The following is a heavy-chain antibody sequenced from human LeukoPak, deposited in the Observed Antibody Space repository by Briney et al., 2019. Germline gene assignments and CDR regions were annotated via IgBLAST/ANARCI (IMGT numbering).Heavy chain of an antibody. V-gene: IGHV3-49*04. CDR3: TREGTIYYFDY. Sequence: GGSLRLSCAASGFTFGDYAMSWVRQAPGKGLEWVGFIRSKAYGGTTEYAASVKGRFTISRDDSKSIAYLQMNSLKTEDTAVYYCTREGTIYYFDYWGQGTLVTVSS. D-gene: IGHD4/OR15-4a*01. CDR1: GFTFGDYA. CDR2: IRSKAYGGTT. J-gene: IGHJ4*02.